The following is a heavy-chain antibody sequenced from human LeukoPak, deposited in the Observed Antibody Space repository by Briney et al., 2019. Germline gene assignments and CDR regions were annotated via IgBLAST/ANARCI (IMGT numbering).Heavy chain of an antibody. J-gene: IGHJ4*02. Sequence: PGGSLRLSCAASGFNFSIYWMHWVRQAPGKGLEWVSSISSSSSYIYYADSVKGRFTISRDNAKNSLYLQMNSLRAEDTAVYYCARDMAVGEMATITDDYWGQGTLVTVSS. CDR3: ARDMAVGEMATITDDY. V-gene: IGHV3-21*01. D-gene: IGHD5-24*01. CDR2: ISSSSSYI. CDR1: GFNFSIYW.